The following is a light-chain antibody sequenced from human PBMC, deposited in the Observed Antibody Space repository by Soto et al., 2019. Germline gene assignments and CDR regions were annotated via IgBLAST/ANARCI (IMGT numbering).Light chain of an antibody. CDR3: QQYNSYSAT. Sequence: DLQMTQSPSTLSASVGDRVTITCRASQSISSWLAWYRQKPGKAPKLLIYKASSLESGVPSRFSGSGSGTEFTLTISSLQPDDFATYYCQQYNSYSATFGQGTKVEIK. V-gene: IGKV1-5*03. CDR2: KAS. J-gene: IGKJ1*01. CDR1: QSISSW.